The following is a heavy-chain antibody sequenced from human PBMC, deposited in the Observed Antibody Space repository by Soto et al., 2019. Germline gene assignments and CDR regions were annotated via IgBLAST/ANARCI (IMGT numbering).Heavy chain of an antibody. CDR1: GFSFGSYW. CDR3: AIGASQWLVGDY. CDR2: IKRHGSET. D-gene: IGHD6-19*01. V-gene: IGHV3-7*01. J-gene: IGHJ4*02. Sequence: EVQLVQSGGGLVQPGGSLRLSCAASGFSFGSYWMDWVRQAPGKGLQWVANIKRHGSETYYEDSVRGRFTISRDTAKKSLYLQMNSLRAEDTAMYFCAIGASQWLVGDYWGQGGLVTVAS.